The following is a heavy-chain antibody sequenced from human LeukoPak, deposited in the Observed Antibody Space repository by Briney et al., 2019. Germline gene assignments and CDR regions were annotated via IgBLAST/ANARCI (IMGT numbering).Heavy chain of an antibody. V-gene: IGHV3-66*02. D-gene: IGHD1-26*01. J-gene: IGHJ4*02. CDR1: GFTVTDNY. Sequence: GGSLRLSCAASGFTVTDNYVSWVRRAPWKGLEWVSVIYSGGTTYYADSVKGRFSISRDISKNTVYLQMNSLRGEDTAVYYCARETRWGAPQDYWGQGTLVTVSS. CDR2: IYSGGTT. CDR3: ARETRWGAPQDY.